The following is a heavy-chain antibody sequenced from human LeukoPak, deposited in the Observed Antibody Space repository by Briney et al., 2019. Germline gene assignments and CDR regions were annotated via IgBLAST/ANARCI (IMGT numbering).Heavy chain of an antibody. D-gene: IGHD3-16*01. CDR1: GGSFSGYY. V-gene: IGHV4-34*01. Sequence: SETLSLTCAVYGGSFSGYYWSWIRQPPGKGLEWIGEINHSGSTNYNPSLKSRVTISVDTSKNQFSLKLSSVTAADTAVYYCAGASPPEGDGYWGQGTLVTVSS. CDR2: INHSGST. J-gene: IGHJ4*02. CDR3: AGASPPEGDGY.